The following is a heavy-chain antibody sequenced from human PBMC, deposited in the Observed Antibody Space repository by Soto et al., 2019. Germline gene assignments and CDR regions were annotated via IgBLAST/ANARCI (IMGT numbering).Heavy chain of an antibody. D-gene: IGHD4-4*01. CDR1: GDSISTNGVA. J-gene: IGHJ4*02. CDR3: MRGRVSAFDY. V-gene: IGHV6-1*01. CDR2: TYYRSKWYN. Sequence: SQTLSLTCAISGDSISTNGVAWNWIRQSPSRGLEWLGRTYYRSKWYNDYAGSVISRITIDPDTSKNQFSLQLNSVTPEDTAIYYCMRGRVSAFDYWAQGTLVTVSS.